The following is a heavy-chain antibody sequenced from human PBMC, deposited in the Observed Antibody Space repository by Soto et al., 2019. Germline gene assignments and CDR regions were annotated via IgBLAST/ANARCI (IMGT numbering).Heavy chain of an antibody. CDR1: GFTFSNAW. CDR2: IKSKTDGGTT. CDR3: TTERGDYGDFTGAFDI. J-gene: IGHJ3*02. Sequence: GGSLRLSCAASGFTFSNAWMSWVRQAPGKGLEWVGRIKSKTDGGTTDYAAPVKGRFTISRDDSKNTLYLQMNSLKTEDTAVYYCTTERGDYGDFTGAFDIWGQGTMVTVSS. D-gene: IGHD4-17*01. V-gene: IGHV3-15*01.